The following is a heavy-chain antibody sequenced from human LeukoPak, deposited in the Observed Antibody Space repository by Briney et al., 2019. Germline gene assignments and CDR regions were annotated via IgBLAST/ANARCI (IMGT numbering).Heavy chain of an antibody. CDR2: ISGSGGST. Sequence: PGGSLRLSCAASGFTFSSYAMSWVRQAPGKGLEWVSAISGSGGSTYYADSVKGRFTISRDNSKNTLYLQMNSLRAEDTAVYYCAKRYDYDSSGYYYYYYYMDVWGKGTTVTVSS. CDR3: AKRYDYDSSGYYYYYYYMDV. J-gene: IGHJ6*03. D-gene: IGHD3-22*01. CDR1: GFTFSSYA. V-gene: IGHV3-23*01.